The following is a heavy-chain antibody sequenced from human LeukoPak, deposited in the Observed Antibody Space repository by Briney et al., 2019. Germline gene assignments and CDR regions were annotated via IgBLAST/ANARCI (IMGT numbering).Heavy chain of an antibody. Sequence: PSETLSLTCNVSGGSIRGYYWSWIRQPPGKGLEWIGYIYSSGSTNYNPSLKSRVTMSVDTSKNQFSLKLSSVTAADTAVYYCARRYGSGSSGTFDYWGQGTLVTVSS. CDR2: IYSSGST. CDR1: GGSIRGYY. D-gene: IGHD3-10*01. V-gene: IGHV4-59*01. CDR3: ARRYGSGSSGTFDY. J-gene: IGHJ4*02.